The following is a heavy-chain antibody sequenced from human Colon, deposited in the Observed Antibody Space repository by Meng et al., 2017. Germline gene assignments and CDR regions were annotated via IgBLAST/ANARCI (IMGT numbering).Heavy chain of an antibody. Sequence: HVQLLHSGPGLVKPSQTLSLTCAISWDSVSSKSAAWNWTRQSPSRGLEWLSRTYYSSKWNNDYAVSVQGRITINADTSTNQVSLQLNSVTPEDTAVYYCARGFLVRGFDSWGQGTLVTVSS. J-gene: IGHJ4*02. CDR1: WDSVSSKSAA. CDR2: TYYSSKWNN. D-gene: IGHD3-3*01. CDR3: ARGFLVRGFDS. V-gene: IGHV6-1*01.